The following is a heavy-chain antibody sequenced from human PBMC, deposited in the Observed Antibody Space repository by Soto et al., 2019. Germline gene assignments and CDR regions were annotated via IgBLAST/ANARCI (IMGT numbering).Heavy chain of an antibody. CDR1: GFSVSRNY. CDR2: IHSGGST. D-gene: IGHD5-12*01. V-gene: IGHV3-53*04. CDR3: AREPFGGHDLDMDV. Sequence: EVQLVESGGDLVQRGGSLRLSCAASGFSVSRNYMNWVRKAPGKGLEWVSIIHSGGSTYYADSVQGRFTMSRDNAKNTVSLQMNILTSEDTAVYFCAREPFGGHDLDMDVWGQGTAVTVSS. J-gene: IGHJ6*02.